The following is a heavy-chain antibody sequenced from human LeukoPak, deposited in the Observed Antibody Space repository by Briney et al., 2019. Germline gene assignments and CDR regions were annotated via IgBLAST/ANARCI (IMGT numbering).Heavy chain of an antibody. J-gene: IGHJ6*03. CDR1: GSTFTGYY. D-gene: IGHD6-19*01. CDR2: INPNSGGT. CDR3: ARERSSGWYGYYYYYLDV. Sequence: GASVKVSCKASGSTFTGYYMHWVRQAPGQGLEWMGWINPNSGGTNYAQKFQGRVTMTRDTSISTAYMELSRLRSDDTAVYYCARERSSGWYGYYYYYLDVWGKGTTVTVPS. V-gene: IGHV1-2*02.